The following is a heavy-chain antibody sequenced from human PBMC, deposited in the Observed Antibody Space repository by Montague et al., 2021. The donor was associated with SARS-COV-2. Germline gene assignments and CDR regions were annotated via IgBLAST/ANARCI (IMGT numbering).Heavy chain of an antibody. CDR1: GGSIRNYY. J-gene: IGHJ6*02. Sequence: SETLSLTCAVSGGSIRNYYWSWIRQPPGRGLEWIAYTYDSGNVDYNPSLKSRVTILVDTSKNQFSLKLSSVTAADTAVYYCAAQTDYYSYSLDVWGQGTTATVS. V-gene: IGHV4-59*08. CDR2: TYDSGNV. CDR3: AAQTDYYSYSLDV.